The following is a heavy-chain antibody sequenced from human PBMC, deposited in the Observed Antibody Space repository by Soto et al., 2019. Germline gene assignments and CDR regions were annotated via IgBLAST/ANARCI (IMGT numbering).Heavy chain of an antibody. V-gene: IGHV4-4*02. J-gene: IGHJ4*02. D-gene: IGHD7-27*01. CDR2: VFHTGNT. Sequence: QVQMQESGPGLVKPSGTLSLTCTVSGDSMTRSVWWTWVRQPPGKGLEWIGEVFHTGNTNYNPSLKSRVTMSVDKSTNEFSLKVTSVTAADTAIYYCARKAWVRFDYWGQGALGTVSS. CDR3: ARKAWVRFDY. CDR1: GDSMTRSVW.